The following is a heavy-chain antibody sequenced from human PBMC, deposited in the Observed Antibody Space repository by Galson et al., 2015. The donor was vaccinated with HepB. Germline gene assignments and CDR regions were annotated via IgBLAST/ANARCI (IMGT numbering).Heavy chain of an antibody. D-gene: IGHD3-16*01. V-gene: IGHV1-18*04. CDR2: ISGYNGNT. J-gene: IGHJ3*02. Sequence: SVKVSCKASGYTFNSYGVTWVRQAPGQGLEWMGWISGYNGNTNYAQKSQDRVTMTTDTSTGTAYMELRSLTSDDTSVYYCARVLRGGSAFDIWGQGTAVTVSS. CDR3: ARVLRGGSAFDI. CDR1: GYTFNSYG.